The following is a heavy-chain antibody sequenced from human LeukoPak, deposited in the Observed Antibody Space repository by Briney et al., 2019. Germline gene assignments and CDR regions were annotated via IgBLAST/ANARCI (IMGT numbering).Heavy chain of an antibody. D-gene: IGHD6-13*01. Sequence: KASETLSLTCTVSGDSISSRSYYWGWIRQPPGKGLEWIGSIYYSGSTYYNPSLKSRVTISVDTSKNQFSLKLSSVTAADTAVYYCARDRWGIAAAGTFDYWGQGTLVTVSS. CDR2: IYYSGST. J-gene: IGHJ4*02. CDR1: GDSISSRSYY. V-gene: IGHV4-39*07. CDR3: ARDRWGIAAAGTFDY.